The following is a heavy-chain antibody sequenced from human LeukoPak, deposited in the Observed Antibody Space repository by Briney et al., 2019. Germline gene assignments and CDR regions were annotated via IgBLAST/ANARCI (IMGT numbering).Heavy chain of an antibody. CDR2: IWYDGSNK. V-gene: IGHV3-33*01. CDR1: GFTLSSYG. J-gene: IGHJ6*02. Sequence: PGGSLRLSCAASGFTLSSYGMHWVRQAPGKGLEWVAVIWYDGSNKYYADSVKGRFTISRDNSKNTLYLQMNSLRAEDTAVYYCARALGGVVITLGMDVWGQGTTVTVSS. D-gene: IGHD3-3*01. CDR3: ARALGGVVITLGMDV.